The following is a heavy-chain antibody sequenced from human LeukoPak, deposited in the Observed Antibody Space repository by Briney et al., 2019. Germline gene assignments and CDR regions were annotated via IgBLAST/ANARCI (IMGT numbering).Heavy chain of an antibody. Sequence: SQTLSLTCAISGDSVSSNSAAWNWIRQSPSGGLEWLGRTYYRSKWYNDYAVSVKSRITINPDTSKNQFSLQLKSVTTEDTAVYYCTRDAGYLDFAYWGQGALVTVSS. D-gene: IGHD6-13*01. CDR1: GDSVSSNSAA. J-gene: IGHJ4*02. CDR2: TYYRSKWYN. CDR3: TRDAGYLDFAY. V-gene: IGHV6-1*01.